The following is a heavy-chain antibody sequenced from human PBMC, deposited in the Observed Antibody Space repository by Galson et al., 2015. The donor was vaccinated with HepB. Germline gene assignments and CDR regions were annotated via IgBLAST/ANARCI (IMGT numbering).Heavy chain of an antibody. V-gene: IGHV7-4-1*02. D-gene: IGHD2-2*01. CDR3: AREGLRGVPAAIAPPWFDP. CDR1: GYTFTSYA. J-gene: IGHJ5*02. Sequence: SVKVSCKASGYTFTSYAMNWVRQAPGQGLEWMGWINTNTGNPTYAQGFTGRFVFSLDTSVSTAYLQISSLKAEDTAVYYCAREGLRGVPAAIAPPWFDPWGQGTLVTVSS. CDR2: INTNTGNP.